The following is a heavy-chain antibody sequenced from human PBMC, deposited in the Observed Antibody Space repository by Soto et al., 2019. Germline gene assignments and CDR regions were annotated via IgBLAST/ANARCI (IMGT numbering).Heavy chain of an antibody. V-gene: IGHV1-3*05. CDR2: INAGNGNT. CDR3: ARGVPIFMDY. CDR1: GYTFTSYA. J-gene: IGHJ4*02. D-gene: IGHD3-10*01. Sequence: QVQLVQSGAEEKKPGASVKVSCRASGYTFTSYAIHWVCQAPGQRLEWMGWINAGNGNTKYSQKFQGRVTITRDTSASTAYMELSSLRSEDTAVYYCARGVPIFMDYWGQGTLVTVSS.